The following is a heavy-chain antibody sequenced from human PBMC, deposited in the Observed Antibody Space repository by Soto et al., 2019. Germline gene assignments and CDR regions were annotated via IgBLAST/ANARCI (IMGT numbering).Heavy chain of an antibody. Sequence: GALRGSCAGSVFTFGDSYMSWIRQAPGKGLEWLSYISPGSRYPAYADSVKGRFTISRDNAKRSLYLQMMSLTAEDTAIYYCVRGGGGGLFDPWGQGTMVTVSS. D-gene: IGHD2-15*01. CDR2: ISPGSRYP. V-gene: IGHV3-11*06. CDR3: VRGGGGGLFDP. CDR1: VFTFGDSY. J-gene: IGHJ5*02.